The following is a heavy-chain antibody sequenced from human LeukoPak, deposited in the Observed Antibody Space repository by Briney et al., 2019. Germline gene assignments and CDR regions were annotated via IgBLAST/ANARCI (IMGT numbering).Heavy chain of an antibody. V-gene: IGHV1-8*01. D-gene: IGHD6-13*01. CDR2: MNPNSGNT. CDR1: GYTFTSYD. CDR3: ARGGIEAAGTRRVFGC. Sequence: ASVKVSCKASGYTFTSYDINWVRLATGQGLEWMGWMNPNSGNTGYAQKFQGRVTMTRNTSISTAYMELSSLRSEDTAVYYCARGGIEAAGTRRVFGCWGQGTLVTVSS. J-gene: IGHJ4*02.